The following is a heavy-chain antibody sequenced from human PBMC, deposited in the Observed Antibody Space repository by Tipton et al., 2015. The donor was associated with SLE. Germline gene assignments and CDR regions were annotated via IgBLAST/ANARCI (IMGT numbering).Heavy chain of an antibody. Sequence: TLSLTCTVSGGSISSYYWSWIRQPPGKGLEWIGYIYYSGSTNYNPSLKSRVTISVDTSKNQFSLKLSSVTAADTAVYYCARSGGLVPASMVWFDPWGQGTLVTVSS. CDR3: ARSGGLVPASMVWFDP. D-gene: IGHD2-2*01. J-gene: IGHJ5*02. CDR1: GGSISSYY. CDR2: IYYSGST. V-gene: IGHV4-59*01.